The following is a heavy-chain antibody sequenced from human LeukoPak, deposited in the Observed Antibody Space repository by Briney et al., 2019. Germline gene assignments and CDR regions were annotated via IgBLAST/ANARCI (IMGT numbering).Heavy chain of an antibody. CDR3: ARAYYYGSGRPSHYYFDY. V-gene: IGHV4-59*01. Sequence: PSETLSLTCTVSGGSISSYYWSWIRQPPGKGLEWIGYIYYSGSTNYNPSLKSRVTISVDTSKNQFSLKLSSVTAADTAVYYCARAYYYGSGRPSHYYFDYWGQGTLVTVSS. CDR1: GGSISSYY. D-gene: IGHD3-10*01. CDR2: IYYSGST. J-gene: IGHJ4*02.